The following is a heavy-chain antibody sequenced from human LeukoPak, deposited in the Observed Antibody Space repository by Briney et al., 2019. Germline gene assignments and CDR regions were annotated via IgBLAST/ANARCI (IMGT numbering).Heavy chain of an antibody. CDR3: ARKDGYNSNWFDP. CDR1: GYTFTGYY. Sequence: ASVKVSCKASGYTFTGYYMHWVRQAPGQGLEWMGWINPNSGGTNYAQKFQGRVTMTRDTSISTAYMELSRLRSDDTAVYYCARKDGYNSNWFDPWGQGTLVTVSS. CDR2: INPNSGGT. V-gene: IGHV1-2*02. D-gene: IGHD5-24*01. J-gene: IGHJ5*02.